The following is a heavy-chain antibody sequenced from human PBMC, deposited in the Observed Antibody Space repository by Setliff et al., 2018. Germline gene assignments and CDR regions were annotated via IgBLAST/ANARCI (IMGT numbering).Heavy chain of an antibody. CDR2: IYTTWST. J-gene: IGHJ6*03. CDR3: ARVTGFFYVDA. CDR1: GGSVGSDFSY. V-gene: IGHV4-61*09. Sequence: NPSETLSLTCTVSGGSVGSDFSYWIWIRQPAGKGPEWIGQIYTTWSTNYNPSLRSRATISLDASKNQFSLSLTSVTAADTAVYYCARVTGFFYVDAWGKGTTVTVSS.